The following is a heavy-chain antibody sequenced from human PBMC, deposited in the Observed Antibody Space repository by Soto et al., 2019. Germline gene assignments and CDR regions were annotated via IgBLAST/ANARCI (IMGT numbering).Heavy chain of an antibody. CDR2: ISYDGSNK. J-gene: IGHJ4*02. Sequence: GGSLRLSCAASGFTFISYAMHWVRQAPGKGLEWVAVISYDGSNKYYADSVKGRFTISRDNSKNTLYLQMNSLRAEDTAVYYCARDRSPYYYDSSGYLDYWGQGTLVTVSS. CDR3: ARDRSPYYYDSSGYLDY. V-gene: IGHV3-30-3*01. D-gene: IGHD3-22*01. CDR1: GFTFISYA.